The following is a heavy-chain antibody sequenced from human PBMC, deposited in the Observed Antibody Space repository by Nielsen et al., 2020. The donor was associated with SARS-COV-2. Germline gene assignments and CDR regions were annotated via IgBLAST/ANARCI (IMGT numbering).Heavy chain of an antibody. J-gene: IGHJ6*02. D-gene: IGHD3-10*01. CDR1: GFTVSSSY. V-gene: IGHV3-53*01. CDR3: ARDMLWFGEPIPYGMDV. CDR2: IYSGGST. Sequence: GGSLRLSCAASGFTVSSSYMSWVRQAPGKGLEWVSVIYSGGSTYYADSVKGRFTISRDNSKNTLYLQMNSLRAEDTAVYYCARDMLWFGEPIPYGMDVWGQGTTVTVSS.